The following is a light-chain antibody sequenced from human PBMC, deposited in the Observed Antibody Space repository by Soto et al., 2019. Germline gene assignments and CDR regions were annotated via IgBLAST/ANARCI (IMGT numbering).Light chain of an antibody. CDR1: SSDVGSYNL. CDR2: EVS. J-gene: IGLJ3*02. V-gene: IGLV2-23*02. CDR3: CSYAGRSTPNWV. Sequence: QSALTQPASVSGSPGQSITISCTGTSSDVGSYNLVSWYLQHPGKAPKLMIYEVSKRPSGVSNRFSGSKSGNTASLTISGLQAEDEADYYCCSYAGRSTPNWVFGGGTKLTVL.